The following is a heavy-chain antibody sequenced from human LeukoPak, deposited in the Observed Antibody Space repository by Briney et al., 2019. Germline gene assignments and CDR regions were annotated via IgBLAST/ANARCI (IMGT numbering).Heavy chain of an antibody. Sequence: SVKVSCKASGGTFSSCAISWVRQAPGQGLEWMGGIIPIFGTANYAQKFQGRVTITTDESTSTAYMELSSLRSEDTAVYYCARDDHYYGDYGTGYYYYMDVWGKGTTVTVSS. CDR3: ARDDHYYGDYGTGYYYYMDV. D-gene: IGHD4-17*01. CDR2: IIPIFGTA. V-gene: IGHV1-69*05. J-gene: IGHJ6*03. CDR1: GGTFSSCA.